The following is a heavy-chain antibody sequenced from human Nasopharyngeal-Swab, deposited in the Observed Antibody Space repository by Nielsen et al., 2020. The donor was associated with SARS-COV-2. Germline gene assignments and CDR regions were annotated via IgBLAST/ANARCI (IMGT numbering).Heavy chain of an antibody. Sequence: SETLSLTCAVSGGSIDGGGYSWTWIRQSPGKGLEWIGYIYRSGSTNYSPSLKSRVHMSVDRAKNQFSLKLTSVTAADTAVYYCARTGGSIFNWFDPWGQGTLVTVSS. CDR1: GGSIDGGGYS. V-gene: IGHV4-30-2*06. CDR2: IYRSGST. CDR3: ARTGGSIFNWFDP. J-gene: IGHJ5*02. D-gene: IGHD3-10*01.